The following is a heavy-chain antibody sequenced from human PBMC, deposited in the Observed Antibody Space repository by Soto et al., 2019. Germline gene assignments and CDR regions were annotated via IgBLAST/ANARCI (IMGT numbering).Heavy chain of an antibody. J-gene: IGHJ4*02. CDR1: RFTISGHA. Sequence: GGSLRLSCAASRFTISGHAMHWVRQAPGKGLEWLAVISYDGSNKYYADSVKGRFTISRDNSKNKLYLQMDSLRAEDTAVYYSAKEGCTGTRCYFTHWGQGTLVTVSS. CDR2: ISYDGSNK. V-gene: IGHV3-30-3*01. CDR3: AKEGCTGTRCYFTH. D-gene: IGHD2-2*01.